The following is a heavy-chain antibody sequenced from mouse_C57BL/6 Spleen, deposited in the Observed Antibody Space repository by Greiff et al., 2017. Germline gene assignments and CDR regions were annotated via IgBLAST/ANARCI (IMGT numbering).Heavy chain of an antibody. CDR1: GFTFSSYA. CDR2: ISDGGSYT. D-gene: IGHD2-5*01. Sequence: EVQGVESGGGLVKPGGSLKLSCAASGFTFSSYAMSWVRQTPEKRLEWVATISDGGSYTYYPDNVKGRFIISRDNAKNNLYLQMSHLKSEDTAMYYCARERSNDYWGQGTTLTVSS. V-gene: IGHV5-4*01. J-gene: IGHJ2*01. CDR3: ARERSNDY.